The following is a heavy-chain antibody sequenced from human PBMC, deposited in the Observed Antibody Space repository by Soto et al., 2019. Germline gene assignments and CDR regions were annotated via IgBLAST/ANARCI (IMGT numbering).Heavy chain of an antibody. CDR3: AKVSSGWYGYFDY. CDR2: ISGSGGST. CDR1: GFTFSSYA. V-gene: IGHV3-23*01. J-gene: IGHJ4*02. D-gene: IGHD6-19*01. Sequence: GGSLRLSCAASGFTFSSYAMSWVRQAPGKGLEWFSAISGSGGSTYYADSVKGRFTISRDNSKNTLYLQMNSLRAEDTAVYYCAKVSSGWYGYFDYWGQGTLVTVSS.